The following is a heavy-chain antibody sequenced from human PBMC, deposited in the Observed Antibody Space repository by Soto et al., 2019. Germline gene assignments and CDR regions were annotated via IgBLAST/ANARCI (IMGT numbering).Heavy chain of an antibody. CDR1: GFSVSTNY. V-gene: IGHV3-53*01. Sequence: PGGSLRLSCVASGFSVSTNYMTWVRQAPGMGLEWVSLIYSGGSTHYADSVKGRFTISRDNSKNTLYLQMNSLRAEGTAVYFCARGYGTSYGFGFWGQGTLVTVSS. CDR3: ARGYGTSYGFGF. D-gene: IGHD3-16*02. J-gene: IGHJ4*02. CDR2: IYSGGST.